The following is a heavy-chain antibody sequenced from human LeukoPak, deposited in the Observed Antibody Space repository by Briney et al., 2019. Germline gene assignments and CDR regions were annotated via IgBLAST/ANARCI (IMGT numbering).Heavy chain of an antibody. CDR1: GYSISSGYY. V-gene: IGHV4-38-2*02. Sequence: PSETLSLTCTVSGYSISSGYYWGWIRQPPGKGLEWIGSIYHSGSTHYNPSLKSRVTISVDTSKNQFSLKLSSVTAADTAVYYCARVNCGDYDPYFDYWGQGTLVTVSS. CDR3: ARVNCGDYDPYFDY. CDR2: IYHSGST. J-gene: IGHJ4*02. D-gene: IGHD4-17*01.